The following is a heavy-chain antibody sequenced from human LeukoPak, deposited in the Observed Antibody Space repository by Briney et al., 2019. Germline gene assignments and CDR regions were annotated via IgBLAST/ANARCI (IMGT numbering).Heavy chain of an antibody. CDR1: GYTLTELS. Sequence: ASVKVSCKVSGYTLTELSMHWVRQAPGKGLEWMGGFDPEDGETIYAQKFQGRVTMTEDTSTDTAYMELSSLRSEDTAVYCCARDKVDCSSGSCYSLGFGYWGQGTLVTVSS. V-gene: IGHV1-24*01. J-gene: IGHJ4*02. CDR3: ARDKVDCSSGSCYSLGFGY. D-gene: IGHD2-15*01. CDR2: FDPEDGET.